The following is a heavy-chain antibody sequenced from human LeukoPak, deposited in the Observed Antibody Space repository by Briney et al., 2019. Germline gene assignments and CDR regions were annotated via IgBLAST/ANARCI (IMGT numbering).Heavy chain of an antibody. CDR2: IYYSGST. CDR1: GGSISNYY. J-gene: IGHJ4*02. D-gene: IGHD6-19*01. Sequence: SETLSLTCTVSGGSISNYYWSWIRQPPGKGLEWIGYIYYSGSTNYNPSLKSRVTISVDTSKNQFSLKLSSVTAADTAVYYCARDRVDGWYRVGDYWGQGTLVTVSS. CDR3: ARDRVDGWYRVGDY. V-gene: IGHV4-59*01.